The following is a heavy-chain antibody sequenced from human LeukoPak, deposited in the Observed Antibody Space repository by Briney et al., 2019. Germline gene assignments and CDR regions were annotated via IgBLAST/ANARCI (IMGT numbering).Heavy chain of an antibody. CDR3: AKDTVAVAGTFDY. CDR1: RFTFSSYA. V-gene: IGHV3-23*01. Sequence: PGGSLRLSCAASRFTFSSYAMSWVRQAPGMGLEWVSAISGSGGSTYYADSVKGRFTISRDNSKNTVYLQMNSLRAEDTAVYYCAKDTVAVAGTFDYWGQGTLVTVSS. D-gene: IGHD6-19*01. J-gene: IGHJ4*02. CDR2: ISGSGGST.